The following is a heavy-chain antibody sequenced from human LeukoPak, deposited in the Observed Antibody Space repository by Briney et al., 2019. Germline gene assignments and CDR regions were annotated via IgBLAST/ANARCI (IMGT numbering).Heavy chain of an antibody. CDR3: ARDQSYYDILTGYYSYYYYMDV. Sequence: PGGSLRLSCAASGFTVSSNYMSWVRQAPGKGLEWVSVIYSGGSTYYADSVKGRFTISRDNSKNTLYLQMNSLRAEDTAVYYCARDQSYYDILTGYYSYYYYMDVWGKGTTVTVSS. J-gene: IGHJ6*03. D-gene: IGHD3-9*01. V-gene: IGHV3-53*01. CDR1: GFTVSSNY. CDR2: IYSGGST.